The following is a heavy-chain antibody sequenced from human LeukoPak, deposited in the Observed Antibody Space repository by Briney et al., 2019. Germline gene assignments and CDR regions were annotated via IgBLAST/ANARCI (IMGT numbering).Heavy chain of an antibody. D-gene: IGHD2-2*01. CDR2: ISGSGGST. Sequence: PGGSLRLSCAASGFTFSSYAMSWVRQAPGKGLEWVSAISGSGGSTYYADSVKGRFTISRDNSKNTLFLQMNSLRAEDTAVYYCAKDIVVVPAAIQHWGQGTVVTVSS. CDR3: AKDIVVVPAAIQH. CDR1: GFTFSSYA. J-gene: IGHJ1*01. V-gene: IGHV3-23*01.